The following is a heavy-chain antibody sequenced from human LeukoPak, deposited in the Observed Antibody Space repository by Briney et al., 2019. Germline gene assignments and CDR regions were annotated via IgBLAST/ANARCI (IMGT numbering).Heavy chain of an antibody. V-gene: IGHV3-73*01. J-gene: IGHJ4*02. D-gene: IGHD2-2*02. CDR1: GFTFSGSA. CDR3: TRLYTSAYDY. CDR2: IRSRANTYAT. Sequence: QPGGSLKLSCAASGFTFSGSAIHWVRQASGKGLEWVGRIRSRANTYATAYAASVKGRFTISRDDSKNTAYLQMNSLKTEDTAVYFCTRLYTSAYDYWGRGTLVTVSS.